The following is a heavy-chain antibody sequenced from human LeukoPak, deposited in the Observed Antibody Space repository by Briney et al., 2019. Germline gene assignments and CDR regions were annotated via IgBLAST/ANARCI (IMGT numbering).Heavy chain of an antibody. CDR3: ARDNLPLYYYDSSGYYYFDY. J-gene: IGHJ4*02. CDR1: GFTFSSYW. Sequence: GGSLRLSCAASGFTFSSYWVSWVRQAPGKGLEWVANIKQDGSEKYYVDSVKGRFTISRDNAKNSLYLQMNSLRAEDTAVYYCARDNLPLYYYDSSGYYYFDYWGQGTLVTVSS. D-gene: IGHD3-22*01. CDR2: IKQDGSEK. V-gene: IGHV3-7*01.